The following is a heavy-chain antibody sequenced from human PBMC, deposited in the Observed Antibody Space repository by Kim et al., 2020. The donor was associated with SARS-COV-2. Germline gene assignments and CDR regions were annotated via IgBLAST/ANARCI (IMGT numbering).Heavy chain of an antibody. D-gene: IGHD3-22*01. CDR3: ARAKNMIVVVIGAFDI. V-gene: IGHV4-31*03. J-gene: IGHJ3*02. CDR1: GGSISSGGYY. CDR2: IYYSGGT. Sequence: SETLSLTCTVSGGSISSGGYYWSWIRQHPGKGLEWIGYIYYSGGTYYNPSLKSRVTISVDTSKNQFSLKLSSVTAADTAVYYCARAKNMIVVVIGAFDIWGQGTMVTVSS.